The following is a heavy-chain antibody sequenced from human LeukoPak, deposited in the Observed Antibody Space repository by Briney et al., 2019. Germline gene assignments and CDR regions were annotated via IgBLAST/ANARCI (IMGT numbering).Heavy chain of an antibody. CDR2: ISSSSSYI. V-gene: IGHV3-21*01. J-gene: IGHJ6*02. CDR1: GFTFSSSS. D-gene: IGHD3-10*01. CDR3: ASWITMVRGVIRGMDV. Sequence: GGSLRLSCAASGFTFSSSSMNWVRQAPGKGLEWVSSISSSSSYIYYADSVKGRFTISRDNAKNSLYLQMNSLRAEDTAVYYCASWITMVRGVIRGMDVWGQGTTVTVSS.